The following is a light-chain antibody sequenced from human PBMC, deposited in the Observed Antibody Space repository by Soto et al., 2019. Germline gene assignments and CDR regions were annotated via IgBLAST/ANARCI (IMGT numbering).Light chain of an antibody. Sequence: QSVLTQPASVSGSPGQSITISCAGSSSDVGGYNYVSWYQQHPGKAPKLMIYDVNNRPSGVSNRFSGSKSGNTASLTISGVRAEDEADYYCTSYTSSNSYVFGTGTKLTVL. J-gene: IGLJ1*01. CDR2: DVN. V-gene: IGLV2-14*03. CDR1: SSDVGGYNY. CDR3: TSYTSSNSYV.